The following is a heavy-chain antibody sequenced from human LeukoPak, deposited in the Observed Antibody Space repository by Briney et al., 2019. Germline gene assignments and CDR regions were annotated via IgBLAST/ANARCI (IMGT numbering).Heavy chain of an antibody. J-gene: IGHJ4*02. D-gene: IGHD3-22*01. CDR3: ARDDPYYYDSSNYCDY. CDR1: GFTFSSYS. V-gene: IGHV3-48*04. Sequence: GGSLRLSCAASGFTFSSYSMNWVRQAPGKGLEWVSYISSSGSTIYYADSVKGRFTISRDNAKNSLYLQMDSLRAEDTAVYYCARDDPYYYDSSNYCDYWGQGTLVTVSS. CDR2: ISSSGSTI.